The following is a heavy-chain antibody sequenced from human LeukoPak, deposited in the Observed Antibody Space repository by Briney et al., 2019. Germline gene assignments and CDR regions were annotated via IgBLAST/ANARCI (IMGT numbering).Heavy chain of an antibody. CDR1: ADSLSSGGHY. V-gene: IGHV4-31*03. J-gene: IGHJ4*02. Sequence: PSQTLSLTCTVSADSLSSGGHYWAWIRQLPGKGLESIGFIHHSGSSRHNPSLKDRVAISVDAPRKQFALRLSSVTAADTAIYYCARGGNRFGGFYFDYWGQGIQVIVSS. D-gene: IGHD3-10*01. CDR2: IHHSGSS. CDR3: ARGGNRFGGFYFDY.